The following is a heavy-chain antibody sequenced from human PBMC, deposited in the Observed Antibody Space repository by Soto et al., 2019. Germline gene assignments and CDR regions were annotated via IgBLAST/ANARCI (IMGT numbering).Heavy chain of an antibody. D-gene: IGHD3-10*01. J-gene: IGHJ4*02. CDR2: LYPGGGT. CDR3: ATVGGV. CDR1: GFTVSDNY. Sequence: DVQMVESGGDLVQPGGSLRLSCAASGFTVSDNYMTWVRQVPGKGLECVSLLYPGGGTYYADSVKGRFSISRDNSKNTLYLKMSRLRVEDAAVSYCATVGGVWGQGTLVTVSS. V-gene: IGHV3-66*01.